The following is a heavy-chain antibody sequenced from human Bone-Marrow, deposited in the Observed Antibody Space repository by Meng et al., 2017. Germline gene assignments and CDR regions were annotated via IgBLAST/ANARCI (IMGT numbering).Heavy chain of an antibody. Sequence: GESLKISCAASGFTFSRYWMSWVRQAPGKGLEWVADIKQEGSEKYYVDSVKGRFTISRDNAKNSLYLQMNSLRAEDTAVYYCARDSTTVTTSYWGQGTLVTVSS. V-gene: IGHV3-7*01. D-gene: IGHD4-17*01. CDR3: ARDSTTVTTSY. CDR2: IKQEGSEK. J-gene: IGHJ4*02. CDR1: GFTFSRYW.